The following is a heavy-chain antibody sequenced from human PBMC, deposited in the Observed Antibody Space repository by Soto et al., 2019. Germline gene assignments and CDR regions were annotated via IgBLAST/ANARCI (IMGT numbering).Heavy chain of an antibody. J-gene: IGHJ4*02. CDR2: INYSGSNI. CDR3: ASEALCGADCYFFEY. Sequence: DVQLVESGGGLVEPGGSLTLTCAASGFPFSNSEMFWVRQAPGKGLEWVSKINYSGSNIYYSKSVKGRFTISRDNAKNTLSLQMNILTDEDTAIDYCASEALCGADCYFFEYWGPGTLVTVSS. D-gene: IGHD2-21*02. CDR1: GFPFSNSE. V-gene: IGHV3-48*03.